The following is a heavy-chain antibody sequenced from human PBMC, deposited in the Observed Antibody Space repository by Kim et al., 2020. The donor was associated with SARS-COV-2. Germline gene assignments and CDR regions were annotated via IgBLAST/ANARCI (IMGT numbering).Heavy chain of an antibody. V-gene: IGHV3-11*01. J-gene: IGHJ4*02. D-gene: IGHD1-20*01. CDR3: EGDVSQIAGTAFDY. CDR2: ISSSGSAI. Sequence: GGSLRLSCAASGFTFSDYHMNWVRQAPGKGLEWVSCISSSGSAIYYADSAKGRFTISSDNAKTTLSLQLHILSAETTAMYYCEGDVSQIAGTAFDYWGQGTLVTVSS. CDR1: GFTFSDYH.